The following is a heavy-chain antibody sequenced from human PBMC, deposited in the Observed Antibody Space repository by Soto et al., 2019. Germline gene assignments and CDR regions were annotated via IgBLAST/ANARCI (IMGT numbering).Heavy chain of an antibody. Sequence: LSLTCTVSGGSINSGGYYWSWIRQHPGKGLEWIGYIYDGGSTYYNPSLKSRVTISVDTSKNQFSLKLSSVTAADTAVYYCARDCRLAVTGTGGFDYWGQGTLVTVSS. J-gene: IGHJ4*02. CDR3: ARDCRLAVTGTGGFDY. CDR1: GGSINSGGYY. CDR2: IYDGGST. D-gene: IGHD6-19*01. V-gene: IGHV4-31*03.